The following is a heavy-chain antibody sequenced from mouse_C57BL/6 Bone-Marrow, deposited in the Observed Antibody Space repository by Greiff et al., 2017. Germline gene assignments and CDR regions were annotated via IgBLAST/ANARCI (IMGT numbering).Heavy chain of an antibody. V-gene: IGHV1-50*01. CDR3: ARDYYSNSYAMDY. Sequence: QVQLQQPGAELVKPGASVKLSCKASGYTFTSYWMQWVKQRPGQGLEWIGEIDPSDSYTNYHQKFKGKATLTVDTSSSTAYMQLSSLTSEDSAVYYCARDYYSNSYAMDYWGQGTSVTVSS. CDR1: GYTFTSYW. CDR2: IDPSDSYT. D-gene: IGHD2-5*01. J-gene: IGHJ4*01.